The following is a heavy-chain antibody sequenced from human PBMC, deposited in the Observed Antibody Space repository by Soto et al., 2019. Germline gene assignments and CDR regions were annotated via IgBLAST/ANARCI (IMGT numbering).Heavy chain of an antibody. CDR3: ARIGGNWFDP. D-gene: IGHD3-10*01. Sequence: SGPTLVNPTQTLTLTCTFSGFSLSTSGMCVNWIRQPPGKALEWLARIHWDDDKYYNTSLKTRLTISKDTSRNQVVLTMTDMDPVVTATYYCARIGGNWFDPWGQGTLVTVSS. V-gene: IGHV2-70*11. J-gene: IGHJ5*02. CDR1: GFSLSTSGMC. CDR2: IHWDDDK.